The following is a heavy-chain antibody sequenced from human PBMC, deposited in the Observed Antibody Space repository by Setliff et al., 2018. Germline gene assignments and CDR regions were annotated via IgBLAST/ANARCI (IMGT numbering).Heavy chain of an antibody. CDR2: INPHGSEK. D-gene: IGHD3-10*01. J-gene: IGHJ4*02. CDR1: GLSYSNYW. CDR3: FGAGTCSY. V-gene: IGHV3-7*01. Sequence: HPGGSLRLSCTASGLSYSNYWVSWVRQAPGKGLEWLASINPHGSEKYYADSVKGRFTISRDNAKNSLSLQMNNPRTEDTAVYYCFGAGTCSYWGQGTLVTVSS.